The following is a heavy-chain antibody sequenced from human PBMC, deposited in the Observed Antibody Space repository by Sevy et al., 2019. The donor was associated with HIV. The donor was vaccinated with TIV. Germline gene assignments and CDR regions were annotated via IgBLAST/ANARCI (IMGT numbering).Heavy chain of an antibody. CDR2: IYVGRNT. J-gene: IGHJ1*01. Sequence: GGSLRLSCVASGFTVTFNSMSWVRQAPGRGLVWVSVIYVGRNTYYADSVKGRFTIFRDSFKDTVDLQMDSLRPEDSGVYYCVRERAGIDHWGQGPLVTVSS. D-gene: IGHD6-19*01. CDR1: GFTVTFNS. CDR3: VRERAGIDH. V-gene: IGHV3-53*01.